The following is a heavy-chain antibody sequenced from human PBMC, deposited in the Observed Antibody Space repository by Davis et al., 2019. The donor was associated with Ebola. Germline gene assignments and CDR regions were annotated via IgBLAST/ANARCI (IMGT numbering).Heavy chain of an antibody. CDR2: ISWNSGSI. J-gene: IGHJ4*02. V-gene: IGHV3-9*01. Sequence: GGSLRLSCAASGFTFDDYAMHWVRQAPGKGLEWVSGISWNSGSIDYVDSVKGRFTISRDNAKNSLYLQMNSLRAEDTAVYYCARDIVATISNWGQGTLVTVSS. D-gene: IGHD5-12*01. CDR3: ARDIVATISN. CDR1: GFTFDDYA.